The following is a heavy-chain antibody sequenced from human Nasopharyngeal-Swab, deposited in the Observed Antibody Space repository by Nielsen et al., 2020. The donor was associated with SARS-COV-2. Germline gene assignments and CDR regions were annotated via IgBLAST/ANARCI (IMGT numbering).Heavy chain of an antibody. Sequence: ASVKVSCKASGYTFTGYYMHWVRQAPGQGLEWMGRINPNSGGTNYAQKFQGRVTMTRDTSISTAYMELSRLRPDDTAVYYCAGGGYCSGGSCYSFDAFDIWGQGTMVTVSS. CDR1: GYTFTGYY. V-gene: IGHV1-2*06. J-gene: IGHJ3*02. CDR2: INPNSGGT. CDR3: AGGGYCSGGSCYSFDAFDI. D-gene: IGHD2-15*01.